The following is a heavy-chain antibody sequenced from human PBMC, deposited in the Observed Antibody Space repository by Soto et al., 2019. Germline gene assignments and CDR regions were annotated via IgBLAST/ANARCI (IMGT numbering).Heavy chain of an antibody. J-gene: IGHJ4*02. V-gene: IGHV1-69*02. CDR1: GDTFNFYS. CDR2: VNPIVSMS. D-gene: IGHD3-10*01. CDR3: ASSYGSGYRAFVY. Sequence: QVQLVQSGAEVKRPGSSVKVSCKASGDTFNFYSINWVRQAPGVGLEWMGRVNPIVSMSNYAQKFQGRVTMTADKSTSTSYMELSSLISEDTAIYYCASSYGSGYRAFVYWGQGALVTVSS.